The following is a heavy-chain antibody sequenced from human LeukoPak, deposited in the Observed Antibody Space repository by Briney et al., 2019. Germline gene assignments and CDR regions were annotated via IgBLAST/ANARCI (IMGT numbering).Heavy chain of an antibody. D-gene: IGHD2-2*01. V-gene: IGHV4-30-2*01. J-gene: IGHJ6*02. CDR3: ARGYPIVVVPAAGGDGMDV. CDR1: GGSISSGGYS. CDR2: IYHSGST. Sequence: PSETLSLTCAVSGGSISSGGYSWSWIRQPPGKGLEWIGYIYHSGSTYYNPSLKSRVTISVDRSKNQFSLKLSSVTAADTAVYYCARGYPIVVVPAAGGDGMDVWGQGTTVTVSS.